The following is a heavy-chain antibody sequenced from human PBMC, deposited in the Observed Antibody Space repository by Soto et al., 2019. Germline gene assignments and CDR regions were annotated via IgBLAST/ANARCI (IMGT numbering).Heavy chain of an antibody. CDR1: GFTFSSYA. Sequence: QVQLVESGGGVVQPGRSLRLSCAASGFTFSSYAMHWVRQAPGKGLEWVAVISYDGSNKYYADSVKGRFTISRDNSKNTLDLQMNSLRAEDTAVYYCAREKGNDGSFDYWGQGTLVTVSS. CDR2: ISYDGSNK. CDR3: AREKGNDGSFDY. J-gene: IGHJ4*02. D-gene: IGHD1-1*01. V-gene: IGHV3-30-3*01.